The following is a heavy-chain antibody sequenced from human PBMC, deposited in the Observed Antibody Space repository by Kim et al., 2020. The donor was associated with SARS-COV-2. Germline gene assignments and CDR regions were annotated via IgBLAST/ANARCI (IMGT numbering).Heavy chain of an antibody. D-gene: IGHD3-16*01. Sequence: SETLSLTCTVSSGSISSSSYYWAWIRQAPGKGLEWIGSIYSGGSTYYNLSLKSRITISVDTSQSQFFLRLASVTAADTAVYYCARPNGNNYVSFFDYWG. CDR1: SGSISSSSYY. CDR2: IYSGGST. J-gene: IGHJ4*03. V-gene: IGHV4-39*01. CDR3: ARPNGNNYVSFFDY.